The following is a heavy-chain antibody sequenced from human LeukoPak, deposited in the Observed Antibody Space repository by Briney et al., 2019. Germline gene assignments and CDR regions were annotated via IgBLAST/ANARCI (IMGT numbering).Heavy chain of an antibody. CDR2: IYTGGRT. J-gene: IGHJ6*02. CDR1: GGSISSNC. CDR3: ATLFDDSSNGMDV. D-gene: IGHD3-3*01. V-gene: IGHV4-4*07. Sequence: SETLSLTCTVAGGSISSNCWGWLRQPAGEGMEWLGRIYTGGRTNYNPSLKIRVTMSVDTSKNQFSLTLSSVTAADTAVYYCATLFDDSSNGMDVWGQGTTVTVSS.